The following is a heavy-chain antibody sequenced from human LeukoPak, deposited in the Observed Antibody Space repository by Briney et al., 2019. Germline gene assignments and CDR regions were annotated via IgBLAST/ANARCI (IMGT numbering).Heavy chain of an antibody. CDR1: RITFSSHW. Sequence: PGGSLRLSCAASRITFSSHWMTWVRQAPGKGLEWVANIKQDGSVKDYVDSVKGRFTISRDNAKNSLYLQMNSLKTEDTAVYYCTTGGVYGDYGDYWGQGTLVTVSS. D-gene: IGHD4-17*01. V-gene: IGHV3-7*03. CDR3: TTGGVYGDYGDY. J-gene: IGHJ4*02. CDR2: IKQDGSVK.